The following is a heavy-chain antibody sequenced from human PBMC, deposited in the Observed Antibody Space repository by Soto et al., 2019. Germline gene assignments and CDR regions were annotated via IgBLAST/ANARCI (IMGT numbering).Heavy chain of an antibody. Sequence: SETLSLTCSVSGGSISSIDYFWSWIRQPPGKGLEWIGFIYHTGTTYYNPSLRSRVTISIDTSKSQFSMKLNSVTAADTAVYYCARVMAAMQNWLDPWDQGTLVTVSS. V-gene: IGHV4-30-4*01. J-gene: IGHJ5*02. D-gene: IGHD2-2*01. CDR2: IYHTGTT. CDR1: GGSISSIDYF. CDR3: ARVMAAMQNWLDP.